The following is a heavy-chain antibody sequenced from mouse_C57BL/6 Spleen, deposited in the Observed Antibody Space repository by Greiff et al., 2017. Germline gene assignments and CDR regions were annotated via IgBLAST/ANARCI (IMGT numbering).Heavy chain of an antibody. Sequence: VQLQQPGAELVKPGASVKLSCKASGYTFTSYWMHWVKQRPGQGLEWIGMIHPNSGSTNYNEKFKSKATLNVDKSSSTAYMQLSSLTSEDSAVYDCARYYDYDVRYFDYWGQGTTLTVSS. V-gene: IGHV1-64*01. CDR1: GYTFTSYW. J-gene: IGHJ2*01. CDR2: IHPNSGST. D-gene: IGHD2-4*01. CDR3: ARYYDYDVRYFDY.